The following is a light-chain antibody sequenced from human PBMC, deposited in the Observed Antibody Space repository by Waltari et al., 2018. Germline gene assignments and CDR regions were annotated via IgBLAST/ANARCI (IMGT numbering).Light chain of an antibody. Sequence: ETAMTQSPATLSVSPGARVTLSCRASRSVGSSLAWYQQIPGQPPRLLIHSASTGATGLPARFSGSGSGTDFTLTISSLQSEDFAVYYCQQYSTTLWTFGQGTKVEIK. J-gene: IGKJ1*01. V-gene: IGKV3-15*01. CDR1: RSVGSS. CDR2: SAS. CDR3: QQYSTTLWT.